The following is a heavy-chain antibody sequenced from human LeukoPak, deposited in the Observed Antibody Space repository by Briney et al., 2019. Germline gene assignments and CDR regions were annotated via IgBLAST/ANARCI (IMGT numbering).Heavy chain of an antibody. V-gene: IGHV3-49*04. CDR3: ARERAGDVDH. Sequence: DPGGSLRLSCTTSGFTFGVHAMDWVRQAPGKGLEWVGFIRHKEYGGTAEYAASVKGRFTISRDDSKSIVYLQMNDPKTEDSAVYYCARERAGDVDHWGLGTLVTVSS. J-gene: IGHJ4*02. CDR2: IRHKEYGGTA. D-gene: IGHD4/OR15-4a*01. CDR1: GFTFGVHA.